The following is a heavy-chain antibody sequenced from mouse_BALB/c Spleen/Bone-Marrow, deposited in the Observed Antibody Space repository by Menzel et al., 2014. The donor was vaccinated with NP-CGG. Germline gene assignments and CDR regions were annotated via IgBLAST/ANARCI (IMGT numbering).Heavy chain of an antibody. CDR3: ARDYGSRIYAMDY. CDR2: ISTYSGNT. Sequence: QVQLKESGPELVRPGVSVKISCKGSGYTFTDYAMHWVKQSHAKSLEWIGVISTYSGNTIYNQKFKGKATMTVDKSSSTAYMELARLTSEDSAIYYCARDYGSRIYAMDYWGQGTSVTVSS. J-gene: IGHJ4*01. D-gene: IGHD1-1*01. CDR1: GYTFTDYA. V-gene: IGHV1-67*01.